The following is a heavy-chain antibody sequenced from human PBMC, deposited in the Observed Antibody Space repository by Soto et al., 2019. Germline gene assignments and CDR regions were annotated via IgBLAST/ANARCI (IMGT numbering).Heavy chain of an antibody. CDR2: ISAYNGNT. CDR3: ARDLTGTPVY. CDR1: GYTFTSYG. V-gene: IGHV1-18*01. J-gene: IGHJ4*02. D-gene: IGHD3-9*01. Sequence: QVQLVQSGAEVKKPGASVKVSCKASGYTFTSYGISWVRQAPGQGLEWMGWISAYNGNTNYAQKLQGRVNMTTGTPTSTAYMEMRGLEAADTAVYYRARDLTGTPVYWGQGTLVTVSS.